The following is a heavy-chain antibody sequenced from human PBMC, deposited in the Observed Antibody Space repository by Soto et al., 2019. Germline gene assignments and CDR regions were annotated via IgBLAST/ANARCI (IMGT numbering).Heavy chain of an antibody. V-gene: IGHV3-21*01. CDR3: ARAQARSQSYYFDY. Sequence: LRLSCAASGFTFSSYSMNWVRQAPGKGLEWVSSISSSSSYIYYADSVKGRFTISRDNAKNSLYLQMNSLRAEDTAVYYCARAQARSQSYYFDYWGQGTLVTVSS. CDR1: GFTFSSYS. D-gene: IGHD1-26*01. CDR2: ISSSSSYI. J-gene: IGHJ4*02.